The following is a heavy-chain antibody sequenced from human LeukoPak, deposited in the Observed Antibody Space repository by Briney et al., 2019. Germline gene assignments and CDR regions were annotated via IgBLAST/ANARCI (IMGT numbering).Heavy chain of an antibody. CDR1: GFTFSSYS. CDR2: ISSSSSYI. D-gene: IGHD5-18*01. CDR3: ARDLRGYSYGWYYYYYYYMDV. V-gene: IGHV3-21*01. J-gene: IGHJ6*03. Sequence: GGSLRLSCAASGFTFSSYSMNWVRQAPGKGLEWVSSISSSSSYIYYADSVKGRFTISRDNAKNSLYLQMNSLRAEDTAVYYCARDLRGYSYGWYYYYYYYMDVWGKGTTVTVSS.